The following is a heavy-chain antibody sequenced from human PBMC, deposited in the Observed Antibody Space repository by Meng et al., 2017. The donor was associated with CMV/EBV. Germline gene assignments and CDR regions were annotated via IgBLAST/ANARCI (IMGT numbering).Heavy chain of an antibody. V-gene: IGHV4-31*02. D-gene: IGHD3-22*01. Sequence: GGNYWGWIRQYPEKGLEWIGYIYYSGNSYYNPSLKSRVTISVDTSKDQFSLRLISVTAADTAVYYCARTGHPDYYDSTSYYTEYFQYWGQGSLVTVSS. CDR1: GGNY. CDR3: ARTGHPDYYDSTSYYTEYFQY. CDR2: IYYSGNS. J-gene: IGHJ1*01.